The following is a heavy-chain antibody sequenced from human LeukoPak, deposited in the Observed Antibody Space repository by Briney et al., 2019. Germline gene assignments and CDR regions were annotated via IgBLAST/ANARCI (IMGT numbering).Heavy chain of an antibody. D-gene: IGHD6-25*01. Sequence: QPGRSLRLSCAASGFTFSSYGMHWVRQAPGEGLEWVAVIWYDGSNKYYADPVKGRFTISRDNSKNTLYLQMNSLRAEDTAVYHCAKVRWAATGYFDYWGQGTLVTVSS. V-gene: IGHV3-33*06. CDR3: AKVRWAATGYFDY. CDR1: GFTFSSYG. J-gene: IGHJ4*02. CDR2: IWYDGSNK.